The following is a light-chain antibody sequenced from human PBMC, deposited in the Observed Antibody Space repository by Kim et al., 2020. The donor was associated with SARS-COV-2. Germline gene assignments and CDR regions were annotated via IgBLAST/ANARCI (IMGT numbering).Light chain of an antibody. CDR3: QQYNNWPLT. CDR1: QSVSTD. V-gene: IGKV3-15*01. J-gene: IGKJ4*01. Sequence: SPGEKATLSCRASQSVSTDLAWYQQRPGQSPRLLIYGASTRAADIPARFSGSGSGTEFTLTISSLQSEDFAVYYCQQYNNWPLTFGGGTEVEIK. CDR2: GAS.